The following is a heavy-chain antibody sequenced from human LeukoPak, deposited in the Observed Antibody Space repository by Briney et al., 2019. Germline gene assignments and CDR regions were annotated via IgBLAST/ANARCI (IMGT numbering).Heavy chain of an antibody. J-gene: IGHJ4*02. D-gene: IGHD2-2*01. V-gene: IGHV5-10-1*01. CDR2: IDPSDSYT. CDR1: GYSFTSYW. Sequence: GESLRISCKGSGYSFTSYWISWVRQMPGKGLEWMGRIDPSDSYTNYSPSFQGHVTISADKSISTAYLQWSSPKASDTAMYYCARRYCSNTSCYDYWGQGTLVTVSS. CDR3: ARRYCSNTSCYDY.